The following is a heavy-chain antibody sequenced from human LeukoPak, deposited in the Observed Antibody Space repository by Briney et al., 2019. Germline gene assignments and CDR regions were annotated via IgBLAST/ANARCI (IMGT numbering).Heavy chain of an antibody. CDR1: GGSFRGYY. CDR3: AREATIEYFDY. J-gene: IGHJ4*02. D-gene: IGHD5-12*01. V-gene: IGHV4-34*01. Sequence: AETLSLTCAVYGGSFRGYYWSWIRQPPGKGLDWIGEINHSGSTNYNPSLKSRVTISVDTSKNQFSLKLSSVTAADTAVYYCAREATIEYFDYWGQGTLVTVSS. CDR2: INHSGST.